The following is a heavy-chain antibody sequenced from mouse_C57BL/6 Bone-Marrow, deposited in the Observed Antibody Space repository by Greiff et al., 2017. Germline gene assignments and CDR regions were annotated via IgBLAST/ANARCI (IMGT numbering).Heavy chain of an antibody. V-gene: IGHV14-4*01. CDR2: IDPENGDT. Sequence: VQLQQSGAELVRPGASVKLSCTASGFNIKDDYMHWVKQRPEQGLEWIGWIDPENGDTEYASKFQGKATITADTSSNTAYLQLSSLTSEDTAVYYCTTGRSYFDVWGTGTTVTVSS. CDR3: TTGRSYFDV. J-gene: IGHJ1*03. D-gene: IGHD1-1*01. CDR1: GFNIKDDY.